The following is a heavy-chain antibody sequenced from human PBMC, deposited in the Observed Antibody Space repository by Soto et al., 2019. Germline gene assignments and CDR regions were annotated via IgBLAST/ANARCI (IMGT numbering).Heavy chain of an antibody. CDR2: FDPEDGET. CDR3: ETVRRIRYFDWLLFNY. CDR1: GYTLTELS. V-gene: IGHV1-24*01. Sequence: ASVKVSCKVSGYTLTELSMHWVRQAPGKGLEWMGGFDPEDGETIYAQKFQGRVTMTEDTSTDTAYMELSSLRSEDTAVYYCETVRRIRYFDWLLFNYWGQGTLVTVS. J-gene: IGHJ4*02. D-gene: IGHD3-9*01.